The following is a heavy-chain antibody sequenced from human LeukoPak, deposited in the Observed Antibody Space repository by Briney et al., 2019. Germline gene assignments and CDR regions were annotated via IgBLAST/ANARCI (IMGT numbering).Heavy chain of an antibody. V-gene: IGHV1-18*01. J-gene: IGHJ4*02. Sequence: ASVKVSCRASGYTFTSYGISWVRQAPGQGLEWMGWISPYNGNTNYAQKLQGRVTMTTDTSTTTAYMELRSLRSDDTAVYYCAREMATIVNQFDYWGQGTLVTVSS. D-gene: IGHD5-24*01. CDR3: AREMATIVNQFDY. CDR2: ISPYNGNT. CDR1: GYTFTSYG.